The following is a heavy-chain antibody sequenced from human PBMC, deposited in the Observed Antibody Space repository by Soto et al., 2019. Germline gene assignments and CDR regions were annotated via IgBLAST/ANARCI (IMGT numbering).Heavy chain of an antibody. J-gene: IGHJ4*02. Sequence: GGSLRLSCAASGFTFSSYGMHWVRQAPGKGLEWVAVISYDGSNKYYADSVKGRFTISRDNSKNTLYLQMNSLRAEDTAVYYCAKDRGKGMMATRNQPFDYWGQGTLVTVSS. V-gene: IGHV3-30*18. CDR3: AKDRGKGMMATRNQPFDY. D-gene: IGHD5-12*01. CDR1: GFTFSSYG. CDR2: ISYDGSNK.